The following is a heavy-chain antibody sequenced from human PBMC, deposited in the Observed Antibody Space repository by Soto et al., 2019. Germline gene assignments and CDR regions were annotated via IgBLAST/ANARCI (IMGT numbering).Heavy chain of an antibody. CDR2: IKSKAAGGAI. Sequence: ESGGGLVKPEGSLRLSCAVSGFSFSEAWMNWVRQAPGKGLEWVGRIKSKAAGGAIDYAAPVKGRFTISRDDSKDTLYLQINGLKTEDTAVYYCTTDGAFGGVVVAFHLWGLGTLLTVSS. D-gene: IGHD3-10*01. V-gene: IGHV3-15*07. J-gene: IGHJ3*01. CDR3: TTDGAFGGVVVAFHL. CDR1: GFSFSEAW.